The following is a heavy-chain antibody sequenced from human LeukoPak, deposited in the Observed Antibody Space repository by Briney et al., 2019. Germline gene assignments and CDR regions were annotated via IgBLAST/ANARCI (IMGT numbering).Heavy chain of an antibody. CDR2: INPNSGGT. J-gene: IGHJ4*02. CDR1: GYTFTGYY. Sequence: ASVKVSCKASGYTFTGYYMHWVRQAPGQGLEWMGWINPNSGGTNYAQKFQGRVTMTRDTSISTAYMELSSLRSEDTAVYYCARGRSGSYSVPVDYWGQGTLVTVSS. D-gene: IGHD1-26*01. V-gene: IGHV1-2*02. CDR3: ARGRSGSYSVPVDY.